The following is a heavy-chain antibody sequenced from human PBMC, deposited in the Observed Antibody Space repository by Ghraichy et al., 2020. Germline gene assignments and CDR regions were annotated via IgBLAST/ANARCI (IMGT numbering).Heavy chain of an antibody. D-gene: IGHD6-19*01. CDR1: GGSISSYY. CDR3: ARSKGSGWYNRQDNWFDP. V-gene: IGHV4-59*01. CDR2: IYYSGST. Sequence: SETLSLTCTVSGGSISSYYWSWIRQPPGKGLEWIGYIYYSGSTNYNPSLKSRVTISVDTSKNQFSLKLSSVTAADTAVYYCARSKGSGWYNRQDNWFDPWGQGTLVTVSS. J-gene: IGHJ5*02.